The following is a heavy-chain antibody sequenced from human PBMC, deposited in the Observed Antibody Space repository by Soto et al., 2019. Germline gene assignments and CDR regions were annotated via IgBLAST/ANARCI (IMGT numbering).Heavy chain of an antibody. Sequence: QVQLQESGPGLVKPSQTLSLTCTVSGGSISSRGYYWSWIRQHPGKGLEWIGYIYYSGTTYYNPSLKSRVAISVDTSKNQFSLKLSSVTAADTAVYYCASGDSSRWYYFDYWGQGTLVTVSS. D-gene: IGHD6-13*01. V-gene: IGHV4-31*03. CDR2: IYYSGTT. CDR3: ASGDSSRWYYFDY. J-gene: IGHJ4*02. CDR1: GGSISSRGYY.